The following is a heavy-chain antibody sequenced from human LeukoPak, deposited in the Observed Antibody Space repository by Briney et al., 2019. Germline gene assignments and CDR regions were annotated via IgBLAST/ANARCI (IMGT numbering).Heavy chain of an antibody. J-gene: IGHJ4*02. Sequence: GGSLRLSSAASGFTFSSYWMSWVRQAPGKGLEWVANIKEDGSKNYYVDSVKGRFTISRDNAKNALYLQMNSLRAEDTAVYYCARDTGWHNYAYWGQGTLVTVSS. CDR3: ARDTGWHNYAY. V-gene: IGHV3-7*03. CDR2: IKEDGSKN. CDR1: GFTFSSYW. D-gene: IGHD6-19*01.